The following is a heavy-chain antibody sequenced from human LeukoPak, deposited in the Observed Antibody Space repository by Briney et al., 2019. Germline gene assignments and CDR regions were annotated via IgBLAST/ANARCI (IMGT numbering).Heavy chain of an antibody. D-gene: IGHD3-16*01. Sequence: GGSLRLSCAASGFSFSTYVMNWVRQAPGKGLEWVAVISYDGSNKYYADSVKGRFTISRDNSKNTLYLQMNSLRAEDTAVYYCAKWGGVYYFDYWGQGTLVTVSS. J-gene: IGHJ4*02. CDR3: AKWGGVYYFDY. V-gene: IGHV3-30*18. CDR1: GFSFSTYV. CDR2: ISYDGSNK.